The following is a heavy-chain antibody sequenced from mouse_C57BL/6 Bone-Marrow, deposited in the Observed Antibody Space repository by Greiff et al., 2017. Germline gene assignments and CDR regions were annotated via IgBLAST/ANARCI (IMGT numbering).Heavy chain of an antibody. V-gene: IGHV1-82*01. J-gene: IGHJ3*01. D-gene: IGHD2-4*01. Sequence: VKLMESGPELVKPGASVKISCKASGYAFSSSWMNWVKQRPGKGLEWIGRIYPGDGDTNYNGKFKGKATLTADKSSSTAYMQLSSLTSEDSAVYFCARYDYDDGAWFAYWGQGTLVTVSA. CDR3: ARYDYDDGAWFAY. CDR2: IYPGDGDT. CDR1: GYAFSSSW.